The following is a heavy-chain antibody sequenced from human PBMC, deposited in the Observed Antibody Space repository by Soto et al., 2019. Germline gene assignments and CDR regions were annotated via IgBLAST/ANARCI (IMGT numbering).Heavy chain of an antibody. J-gene: IGHJ6*02. D-gene: IGHD5-12*01. V-gene: IGHV1-69*13. Sequence: SVKVSCKASGGTFNNYPITWVRQAPGEGLDWMGGSIPIFGTANYAQKFQGRVTISVDESTSTAYMELSSLRSEDTAVYYCARGRGYSGDDHYYYFDMDVWGQGXTVTVSS. CDR1: GGTFNNYP. CDR2: SIPIFGTA. CDR3: ARGRGYSGDDHYYYFDMDV.